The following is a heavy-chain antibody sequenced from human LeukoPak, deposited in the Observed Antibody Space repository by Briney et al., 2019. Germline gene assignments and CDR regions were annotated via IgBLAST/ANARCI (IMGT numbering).Heavy chain of an antibody. D-gene: IGHD6-19*01. CDR3: ARCTGRAVAHLDY. V-gene: IGHV1-2*02. J-gene: IGHJ4*02. CDR2: INPSSGGT. CDR1: GYTFTGYY. Sequence: ASVKVSCKASGYTFTGYYMHWVRQAPGQGLEWMGWINPSSGGTNYAQKFHGRVTMTRDMSTSTVYMELSSLRSEDTAVYYCARCTGRAVAHLDYWGQGTLVTVSS.